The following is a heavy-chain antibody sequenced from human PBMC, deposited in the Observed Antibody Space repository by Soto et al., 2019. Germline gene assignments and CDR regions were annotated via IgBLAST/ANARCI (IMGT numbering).Heavy chain of an antibody. D-gene: IGHD3-22*01. CDR1: GGSISSYY. J-gene: IGHJ4*02. CDR2: IYYSGST. V-gene: IGHV4-59*01. CDR3: ARWDGYYDSSGYSKIPPFDY. Sequence: SETLSLTCTVSGGSISSYYWSWIRQPPGKGLEWIGYIYYSGSTNYNPSLKSRVTISVDTAKNQFSLKLSSVTAADRAVYYCARWDGYYDSSGYSKIPPFDYWGQGTLVTVSS.